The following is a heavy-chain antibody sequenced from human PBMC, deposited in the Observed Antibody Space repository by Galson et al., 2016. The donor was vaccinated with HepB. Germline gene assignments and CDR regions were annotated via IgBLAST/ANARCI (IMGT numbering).Heavy chain of an antibody. CDR3: ARRGSKEKGYFDL. J-gene: IGHJ2*01. CDR2: TYYRSKWYN. D-gene: IGHD6-13*01. V-gene: IGHV6-1*01. Sequence: CAISGDSVSSNSVTRNWIRQSPSRGLEWLGRTYYRSKWYNDYAVSVKSRMTINPDTSKNQSSLQLNSVTPEDTAVYYCARRGSKEKGYFDLWGRGTLVTVSS. CDR1: GDSVSSNSVT.